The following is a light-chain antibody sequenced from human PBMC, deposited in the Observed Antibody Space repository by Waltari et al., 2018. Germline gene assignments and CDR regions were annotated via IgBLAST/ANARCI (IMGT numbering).Light chain of an antibody. Sequence: SYELTQPPSVSVSPAQTARITGSGAKVGDNDACWYQQKPGQSPVLVIYQDSKRPSGIPERFSGSNSWNTATLTISGTQAMDEADYYCQAWDSSTVVFGGGTKLTVL. CDR1: KVGDND. J-gene: IGLJ2*01. CDR2: QDS. V-gene: IGLV3-1*01. CDR3: QAWDSSTVV.